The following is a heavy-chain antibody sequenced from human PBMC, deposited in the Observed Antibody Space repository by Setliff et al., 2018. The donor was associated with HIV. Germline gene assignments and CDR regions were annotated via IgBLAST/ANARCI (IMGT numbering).Heavy chain of an antibody. V-gene: IGHV4-39*01. J-gene: IGHJ4*02. CDR2: IYYSGST. D-gene: IGHD6-19*01. CDR3: VRQGAVTGHSFDS. CDR1: GVSTSSSSYY. Sequence: SETLSLTCTVSGVSTSSSSYYWGWIRQPPGKGLDWIGYIYYSGSTYYNPSLKSRLTISVATSKNHFSLRLSSVTAADTAVYYCVRQGAVTGHSFDSWGPGALVTVS.